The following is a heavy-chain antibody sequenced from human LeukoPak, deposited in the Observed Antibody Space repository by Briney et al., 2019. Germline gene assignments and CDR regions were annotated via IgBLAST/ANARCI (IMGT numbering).Heavy chain of an antibody. J-gene: IGHJ4*02. Sequence: GGALRLSCAASGFTFSSYAMPWVRQAPGKGLEWVAVISYDGSNKYYADSVKGRFTGSRDNSKNTLYLQMNSMRAEDTAVYYCERDNPSGYCSGGSCYSVFGGLLGYWGQGTLVTVSS. V-gene: IGHV3-30*04. CDR1: GFTFSSYA. CDR3: ERDNPSGYCSGGSCYSVFGGLLGY. CDR2: ISYDGSNK. D-gene: IGHD2-15*01.